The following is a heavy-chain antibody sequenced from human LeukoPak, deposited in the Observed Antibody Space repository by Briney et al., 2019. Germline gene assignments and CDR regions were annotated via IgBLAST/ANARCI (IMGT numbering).Heavy chain of an antibody. Sequence: GALVKVSCKASGGTFSSYAISWVRQAPGQGLEWMGGIIPIFGTANYAQKFQGRVTITTDESTSTAYMELSSLRSEDTAVYYCAAMGTDAFDIGGQGTMVTVSS. CDR1: GGTFSSYA. CDR3: AAMGTDAFDI. CDR2: IIPIFGTA. J-gene: IGHJ3*02. V-gene: IGHV1-69*05. D-gene: IGHD1-1*01.